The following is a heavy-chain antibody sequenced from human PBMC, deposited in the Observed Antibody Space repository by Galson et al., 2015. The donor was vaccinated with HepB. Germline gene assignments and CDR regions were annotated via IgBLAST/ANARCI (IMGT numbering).Heavy chain of an antibody. Sequence: SVKVSCKASGGTFNSYAMNWVRQAPGQGLEWMGGIIPTFGTPNYAQKFQGRVTITAGKFTDTGYMELTSLRSEDTAVYYCARGAGRFWYFDLWGRGTLVTVSP. D-gene: IGHD3-10*01. CDR2: IIPTFGTP. V-gene: IGHV1-69*06. J-gene: IGHJ2*01. CDR3: ARGAGRFWYFDL. CDR1: GGTFNSYA.